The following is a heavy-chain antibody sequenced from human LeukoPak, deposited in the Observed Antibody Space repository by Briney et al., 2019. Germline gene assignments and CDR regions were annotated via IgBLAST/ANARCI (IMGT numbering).Heavy chain of an antibody. D-gene: IGHD6-25*01. J-gene: IGHJ4*02. CDR2: INHSGST. V-gene: IGHV4-34*01. CDR3: VRFSPPRYSSGAY. CDR1: GGSFSGYY. Sequence: PSETLSLTCAVYGGSFSGYYWSWIRQPPGKGLEWIGEINHSGSTNYNPSLKSRVTISVDTSKNQFSLKLSSVTAADTAVYYCVRFSPPRYSSGAYWGQGTLVTVSS.